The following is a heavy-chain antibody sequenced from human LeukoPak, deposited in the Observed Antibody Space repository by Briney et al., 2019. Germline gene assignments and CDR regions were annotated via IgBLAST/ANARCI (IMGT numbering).Heavy chain of an antibody. CDR1: GGSISSHY. CDR2: IYYSGST. D-gene: IGHD6-6*01. Sequence: SETLSLTCTVSGGSISSHYWSWIRQPPGKGLEWIGYIYYSGSTNYNPSLKGRVTISVDTSKNQFSLKLSSVTAADTAVYYCARVAARQYYYYMDVWGKGTTVTVSS. CDR3: ARVAARQYYYYMDV. J-gene: IGHJ6*03. V-gene: IGHV4-59*11.